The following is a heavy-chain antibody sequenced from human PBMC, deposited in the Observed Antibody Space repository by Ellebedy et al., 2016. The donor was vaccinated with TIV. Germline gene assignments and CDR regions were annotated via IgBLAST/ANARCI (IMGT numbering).Heavy chain of an antibody. V-gene: IGHV4-59*11. CDR2: VSYSGNT. D-gene: IGHD3-10*01. CDR1: GGSMDPHY. J-gene: IGHJ3*01. CDR3: ATYLSGSFYNRPFDV. Sequence: SETLSLXXTVSGGSMDPHYWTWIRQSPGKGLQWIGYVSYSGNTHYNPSLSNRVTISVDTSSNQFSLKLASVTAADTALYYCATYLSGSFYNRPFDVWGQGTMVTVSS.